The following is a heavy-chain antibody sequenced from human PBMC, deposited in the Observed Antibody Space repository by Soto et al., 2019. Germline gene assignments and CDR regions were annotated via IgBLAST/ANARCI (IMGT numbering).Heavy chain of an antibody. D-gene: IGHD2-15*01. J-gene: IGHJ4*02. V-gene: IGHV3-33*01. CDR2: IWSDGYNK. CDR1: GFIFRNYG. CDR3: ARDLTYCSGGSCDRPPIGH. Sequence: GGSLRLSCAASGFIFRNYGVHWVRQAPGKGLEWVALIWSDGYNKYYADSVKGRFTISRDNSKNTFYLEMKTLRPDDTAVYFCARDLTYCSGGSCDRPPIGHWGQGTLVTVSS.